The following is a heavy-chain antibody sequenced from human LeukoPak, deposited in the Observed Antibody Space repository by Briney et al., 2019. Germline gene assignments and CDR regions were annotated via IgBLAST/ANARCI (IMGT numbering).Heavy chain of an antibody. Sequence: SETLSLTCAVSGGSISSGGYSWSWIRQPPGKGLEWIGYIYHSGSTYYNPSLKSRVTISVDRSKNQFSLRLSSVTAADTAVYYCARANGYNWNDVWWFDPWGQGTLVTVSS. J-gene: IGHJ5*02. CDR1: GGSISSGGYS. CDR2: IYHSGST. CDR3: ARANGYNWNDVWWFDP. V-gene: IGHV4-30-2*01. D-gene: IGHD1-20*01.